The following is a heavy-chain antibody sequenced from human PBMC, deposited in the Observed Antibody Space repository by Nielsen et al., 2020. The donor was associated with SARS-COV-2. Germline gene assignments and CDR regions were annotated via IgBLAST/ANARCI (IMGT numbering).Heavy chain of an antibody. CDR2: ISGSAGTT. V-gene: IGHV3-23*01. Sequence: GGSLRLSCAASGFTFSPYAMNWVRQAPGKGLEWVSSISGSAGTTYYSDSVKGRFTISRDNSKNTLCLQMNSLRAEDTAVYYCAKGTGYYNFNYFFDYWGQGTLVTVSS. D-gene: IGHD3-9*01. CDR1: GFTFSPYA. J-gene: IGHJ4*02. CDR3: AKGTGYYNFNYFFDY.